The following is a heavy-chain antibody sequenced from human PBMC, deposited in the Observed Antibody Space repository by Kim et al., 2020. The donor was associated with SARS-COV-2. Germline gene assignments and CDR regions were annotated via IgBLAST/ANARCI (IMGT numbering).Heavy chain of an antibody. J-gene: IGHJ4*02. V-gene: IGHV1-69*04. CDR3: ARNRLGELSFFY. CDR1: GGTFSSYA. D-gene: IGHD3-16*02. Sequence: SVKVSCKASGGTFSSYAISWVRQAPVQGLEWMGRIIPILGIANYAQKFQGRVTITADKSTSTAYMELSSLRSEDTAVYYCARNRLGELSFFYWGQGTLVTVSS. CDR2: IIPILGIA.